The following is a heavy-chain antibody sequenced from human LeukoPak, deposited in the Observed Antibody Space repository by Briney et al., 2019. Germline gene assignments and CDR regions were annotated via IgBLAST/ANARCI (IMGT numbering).Heavy chain of an antibody. CDR2: IYYSGST. CDR1: GGSISSYY. J-gene: IGHJ5*02. Sequence: SETLSLTCTVSGGSISSYYGSWIRQPTGKGQEWIGYIYYSGSTNYNPSLKSRITISVDTSKNQFSLKLSSVTAADTAVYYCASHPASDPGAFDPWGQGTLVTVSS. CDR3: ASHPASDPGAFDP. V-gene: IGHV4-59*01. D-gene: IGHD4/OR15-4a*01.